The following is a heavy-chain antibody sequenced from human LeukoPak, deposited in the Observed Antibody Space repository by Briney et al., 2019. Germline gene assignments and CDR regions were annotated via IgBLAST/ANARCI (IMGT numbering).Heavy chain of an antibody. CDR3: AKDRRDIVVVPPAWYMDV. Sequence: PGGSLRLSCAASGFSFSGYGMHWVRQAPGKGLEGVAFIRSDGSDKFFADSVKGRFTISRDNSKNMLYLQMNSLRAEDTAVYYCAKDRRDIVVVPPAWYMDVWGKGTTVTVYS. V-gene: IGHV3-30*02. CDR2: IRSDGSDK. CDR1: GFSFSGYG. D-gene: IGHD2-2*01. J-gene: IGHJ6*03.